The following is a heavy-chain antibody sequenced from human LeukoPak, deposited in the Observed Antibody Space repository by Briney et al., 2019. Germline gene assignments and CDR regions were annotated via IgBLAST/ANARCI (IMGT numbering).Heavy chain of an antibody. CDR2: ISPDGSVA. Sequence: GGSLRLSCVASGFALSNSWMHWVRQTPGKGLVWVSHISPDGSVANYADIVKGRFIISRDNAKNTLFLQMNSLRAEDTSVYYCVRDLAFSPDHWGQGTLVTVSS. J-gene: IGHJ1*01. CDR1: GFALSNSW. V-gene: IGHV3-74*01. CDR3: VRDLAFSPDH. D-gene: IGHD1-14*01.